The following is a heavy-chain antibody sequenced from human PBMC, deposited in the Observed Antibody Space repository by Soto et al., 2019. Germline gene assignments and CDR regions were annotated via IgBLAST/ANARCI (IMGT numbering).Heavy chain of an antibody. V-gene: IGHV3-23*01. CDR2: ISGTAHAS. Sequence: EVQLLESGGGLVKPGGSLRISCAASGFDFSNYGMSWVRQAPGKGLEWVSAISGTAHASYYAASVKGRFTISRDNSKNTLYLHMNSLRVEDTAVYFCVKDAPQPGSDWGQGTLVTVSS. CDR3: VKDAPQPGSD. CDR1: GFDFSNYG. J-gene: IGHJ4*02. D-gene: IGHD3-10*01.